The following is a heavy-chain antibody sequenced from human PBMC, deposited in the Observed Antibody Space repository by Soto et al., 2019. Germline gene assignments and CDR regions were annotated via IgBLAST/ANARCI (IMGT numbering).Heavy chain of an antibody. CDR2: ISSSGSTI. Sequence: GGSLRLSFAAFGLTFRYYLMHRIRQAPGQGLEWVSDISSSGSTIYYADSVKGRFTISRDNAKNSLYLQMNSLRAEDTAVYYCARGPPGWLQPLDYWGQGTLVTVSS. J-gene: IGHJ4*01. CDR3: ARGPPGWLQPLDY. CDR1: GLTFRYYL. D-gene: IGHD5-12*01. V-gene: IGHV3-11*01.